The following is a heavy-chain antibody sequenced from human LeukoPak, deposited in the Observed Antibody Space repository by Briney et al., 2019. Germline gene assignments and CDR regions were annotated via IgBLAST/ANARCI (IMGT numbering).Heavy chain of an antibody. D-gene: IGHD2-15*01. CDR3: ARGQYSPDY. CDR2: ISYDGSNK. CDR1: GFTFSSYG. J-gene: IGHJ4*02. Sequence: PGRSLRLSCAASGFTFSSYGMHWVRQAPGKGLEWVAVISYDGSNKCYADSVKGRFTISRDNSKNTVSLQMNSLRAEDTAVYYCARGQYSPDYWGQGTLVTVSS. V-gene: IGHV3-30*03.